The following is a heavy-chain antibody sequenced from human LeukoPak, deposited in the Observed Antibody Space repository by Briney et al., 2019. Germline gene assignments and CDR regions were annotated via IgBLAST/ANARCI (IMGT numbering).Heavy chain of an antibody. J-gene: IGHJ6*03. Sequence: GASVKVSCKASGYTFTSYAISWVRQAPGQGLEWMGGIIPIFGTANYAQKFQGRVTITTDESTSTAYMELSSLRSEDTAVYYCARSPRRAKYYYYMDVWGKGTTVTVSS. V-gene: IGHV1-69*05. CDR2: IIPIFGTA. CDR3: ARSPRRAKYYYYMDV. CDR1: GYTFTSYA.